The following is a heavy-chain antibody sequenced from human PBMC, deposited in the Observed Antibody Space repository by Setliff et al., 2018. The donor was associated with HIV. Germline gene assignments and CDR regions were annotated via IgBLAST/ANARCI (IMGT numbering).Heavy chain of an antibody. V-gene: IGHV1-2*06. J-gene: IGHJ3*02. Sequence: GASVKVSCKSSGYTFTAYYIHWVRQAPGQGLEWMGRIIPNSGGTNHAQNFQGRVTMTRDTSISTAYMELSRLRSDDTAVYYYASKLHCTNGVCLDAFDIWGQGTMVTVSS. D-gene: IGHD2-8*01. CDR1: GYTFTAYY. CDR2: IIPNSGGT. CDR3: ASKLHCTNGVCLDAFDI.